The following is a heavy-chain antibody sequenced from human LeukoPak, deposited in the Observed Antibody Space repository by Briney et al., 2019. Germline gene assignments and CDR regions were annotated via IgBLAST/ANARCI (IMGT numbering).Heavy chain of an antibody. CDR2: IYSGGST. V-gene: IGHV3-53*01. D-gene: IGHD3-10*01. J-gene: IGHJ3*02. CDR1: GFIVSSNY. Sequence: GGSLRLSCAASGFIVSSNYMSWVRQAPGKGLEWVSVIYSGGSTYYADSVKGRFTISRDKSKNTLYLQMNSLRAEDTAVYYCASAYNYASRSFDIWGQGTMVTVSS. CDR3: ASAYNYASRSFDI.